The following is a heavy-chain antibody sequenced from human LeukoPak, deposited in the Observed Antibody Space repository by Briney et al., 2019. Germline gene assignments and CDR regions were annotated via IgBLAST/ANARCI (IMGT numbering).Heavy chain of an antibody. CDR2: ISGSGGST. J-gene: IGHJ4*02. D-gene: IGHD3-3*01. Sequence: GGSLRLSCAASGFTFSSYGMSWVRQAPGKGLEWVSAISGSGGSTYYADSVKGRFTISRDNSKNTLYLQMNSLRAEDTAVYYCAKETIFGVVIIRGYFDYWGQGTLVTVSS. CDR3: AKETIFGVVIIRGYFDY. CDR1: GFTFSSYG. V-gene: IGHV3-23*01.